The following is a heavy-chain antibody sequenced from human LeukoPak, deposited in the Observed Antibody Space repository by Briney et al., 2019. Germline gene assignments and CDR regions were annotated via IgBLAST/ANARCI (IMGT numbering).Heavy chain of an antibody. J-gene: IGHJ6*03. Sequence: PGGSLRLSCAASGFTFSSYGMHWVRQAPGKGLEWVAVMWYDGSNKYYADSVKGRFTISRDNSKNTLYLQMNSLRAEDTAVYYCARGSHDSGWPYYYYYYYMDVWGNGTTVTVSS. D-gene: IGHD6-19*01. CDR1: GFTFSSYG. V-gene: IGHV3-33*01. CDR3: ARGSHDSGWPYYYYYYYMDV. CDR2: MWYDGSNK.